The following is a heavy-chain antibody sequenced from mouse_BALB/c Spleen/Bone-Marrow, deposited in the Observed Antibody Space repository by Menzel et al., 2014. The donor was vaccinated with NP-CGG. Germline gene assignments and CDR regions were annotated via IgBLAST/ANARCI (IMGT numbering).Heavy chain of an antibody. V-gene: IGHV2-9*02. CDR1: GFSLTSYS. Sequence: QVQLKESGPGLVAPSQSLSITCTVSGFSLTSYSVHWVRQPPGKGLEWLGVIWAGGSTNYNSALMSRLSISKDNSKSQVFLKMNSLQTDDTAMYYCASPIYYDYPLFAYWGQGTLVTVSA. D-gene: IGHD2-4*01. CDR3: ASPIYYDYPLFAY. J-gene: IGHJ3*01. CDR2: IWAGGST.